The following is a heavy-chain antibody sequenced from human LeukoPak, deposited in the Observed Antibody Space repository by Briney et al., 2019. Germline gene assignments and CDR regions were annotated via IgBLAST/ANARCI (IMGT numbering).Heavy chain of an antibody. V-gene: IGHV1-3*01. J-gene: IGHJ5*02. CDR1: GYTFTSYA. CDR3: AREVAVADGGWFDP. Sequence: VASVKVSCKASGYTFTSYAMHWVRQAPGQRLEWMGWINAGNGNTKYSQKFQGRVTITRDTSASTAYMELSSLRSEDTAVYYCAREVAVADGGWFDPWGQGTLVTVSS. D-gene: IGHD6-19*01. CDR2: INAGNGNT.